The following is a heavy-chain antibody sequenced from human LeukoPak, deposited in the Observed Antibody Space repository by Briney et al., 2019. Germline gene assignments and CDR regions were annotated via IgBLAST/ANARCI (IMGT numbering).Heavy chain of an antibody. CDR3: ARYLRFGMTTAWFDP. CDR1: GFTFSSYS. D-gene: IGHD4-11*01. V-gene: IGHV3-21*01. J-gene: IGHJ5*02. Sequence: PGGSLRLSCAASGFTFSSYSMNWVRQAPGKGLEWVSSISSSSSYIYYADSVKGRFTISRDNAKNSLYLQMNSLRAEDTAVYYCARYLRFGMTTAWFDPWGQGTLVTVSS. CDR2: ISSSSSYI.